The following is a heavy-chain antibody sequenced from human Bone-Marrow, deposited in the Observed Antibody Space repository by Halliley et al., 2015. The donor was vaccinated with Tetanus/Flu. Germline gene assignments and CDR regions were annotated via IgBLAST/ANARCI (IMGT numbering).Heavy chain of an antibody. J-gene: IGHJ4*02. CDR1: GYTFTSYG. Sequence: QMQLVQSGVEVMKPGASLKVSCKAYGYTFTSYGISWVRQARGQGLEWMGWISAYHGNTNYAQKFQGRVTLTTDTSTSTAYMELRSLRSDDTAGYFCSRRNCHGDCENRYYYDDWGQGTLVTASS. CDR2: ISAYHGNT. D-gene: IGHD2-21*02. V-gene: IGHV1-18*04. CDR3: SRRNCHGDCENRYYYDD.